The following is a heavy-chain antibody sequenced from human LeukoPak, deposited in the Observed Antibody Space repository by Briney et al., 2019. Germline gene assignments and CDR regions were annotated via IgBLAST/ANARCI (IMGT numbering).Heavy chain of an antibody. J-gene: IGHJ4*02. D-gene: IGHD2-2*01. CDR3: ARARTGCSSSVCYGIDY. CDR1: GGSISSYY. Sequence: SETLSLTCPVSGGSISSYYRSWIRQPAGKGLEWIGRIHSSGSSNYNPSLESRVTMPEDTPKNQFTLRLTSVTAADTAVYYCARARTGCSSSVCYGIDYWGQGTRVTVCS. CDR2: IHSSGSS. V-gene: IGHV4-4*07.